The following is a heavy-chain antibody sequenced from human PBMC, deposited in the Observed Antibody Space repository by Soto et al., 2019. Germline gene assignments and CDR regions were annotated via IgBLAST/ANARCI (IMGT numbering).Heavy chain of an antibody. J-gene: IGHJ4*02. CDR1: GFTFSSYA. CDR2: MGGSGRST. CDR3: ARDFTMGSLAEIDY. Sequence: GGSLRLSCAASGFTFSSYAMTWVRQAPGKGLEWVSSMGGSGRSTYYADSVKGRFTISRDNSKNTLYLQMNSLRAEDTAVYYCARDFTMGSLAEIDYWGQGTLVTVSS. D-gene: IGHD3-10*01. V-gene: IGHV3-23*01.